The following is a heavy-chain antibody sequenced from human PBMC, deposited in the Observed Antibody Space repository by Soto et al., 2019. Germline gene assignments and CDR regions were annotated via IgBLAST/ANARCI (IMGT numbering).Heavy chain of an antibody. J-gene: IGHJ4*02. CDR2: IMGTGDSA. Sequence: EVQLLESGGDLVQPGGSLRLSCAASGFALSNYAMSWVRQAPGKGLEWVSTIMGTGDSAYYADSVRGRFTISRDASKNTLFLQINNLRGDDTALYYCATQNFDFWGQGPVVTVSS. V-gene: IGHV3-23*01. CDR3: ATQNFDF. CDR1: GFALSNYA.